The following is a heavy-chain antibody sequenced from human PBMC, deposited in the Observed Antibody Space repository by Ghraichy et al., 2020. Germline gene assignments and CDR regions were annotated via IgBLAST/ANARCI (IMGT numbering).Heavy chain of an antibody. D-gene: IGHD1-14*01. J-gene: IGHJ5*02. CDR3: ARNKTGNLSGWFDP. CDR2: IYNSVST. V-gene: IGHV4-39*01. Sequence: SETLSLTCTVSGGSISSYSDYWGWLRQPPGKGPEWIGSIYNSVSTHYNPSLKSRVTISIDTSKDQFSLRLTSVTAADTAIYYCARNKTGNLSGWFDPWGQGSLVIASS. CDR1: GGSISSYSDY.